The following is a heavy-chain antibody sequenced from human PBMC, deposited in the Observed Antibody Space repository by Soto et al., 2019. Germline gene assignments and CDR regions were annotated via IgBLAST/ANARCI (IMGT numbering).Heavy chain of an antibody. Sequence: GGSLGLSCAASGFTFSSYAMSWFRKATGKGLEWVSAISGSGGSTYYADSVKGRFTISRDNSKNTLYLQMNSLRAEDTAVYYCAKDAYYYGSGSYQYYFDYWGQGTLVTVSS. D-gene: IGHD3-10*01. CDR3: AKDAYYYGSGSYQYYFDY. CDR1: GFTFSSYA. V-gene: IGHV3-23*01. CDR2: ISGSGGST. J-gene: IGHJ4*02.